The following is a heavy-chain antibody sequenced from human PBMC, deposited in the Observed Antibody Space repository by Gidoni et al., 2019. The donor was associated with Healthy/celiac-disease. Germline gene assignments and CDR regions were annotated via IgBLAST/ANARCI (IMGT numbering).Heavy chain of an antibody. V-gene: IGHV3-23*01. CDR1: GFIFRSYA. CDR2: ISGSGGST. D-gene: IGHD3-3*01. J-gene: IGHJ4*02. Sequence: ELQLLESGCGLVQPGGSLSLSCAASGFIFRSYAMSWVRQAPGKGLEWVSAISGSGGSTYYADAVKGRLTISRDNSKNTLYLQMNSRRADDTAVYYFAKGTYGVVTPLDYWGQGTLVTVSS. CDR3: AKGTYGVVTPLDY.